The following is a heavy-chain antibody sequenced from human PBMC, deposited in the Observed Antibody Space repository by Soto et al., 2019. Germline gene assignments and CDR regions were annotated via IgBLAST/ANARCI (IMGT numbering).Heavy chain of an antibody. J-gene: IGHJ3*02. Sequence: QVQLQQWGAGLLKPSETLSLTCAVYGGFVTSGSYYWSWIRQPPGKGLEWIGEMSHSGGTHFIPSLKNRVTISVDTSKNQFTLKMSSVTAADTALYYWARVERGTATTVVDAFDIWGPGTMVTVSS. CDR2: MSHSGGT. D-gene: IGHD1-1*01. V-gene: IGHV4-34*01. CDR1: GGFVTSGSYY. CDR3: ARVERGTATTVVDAFDI.